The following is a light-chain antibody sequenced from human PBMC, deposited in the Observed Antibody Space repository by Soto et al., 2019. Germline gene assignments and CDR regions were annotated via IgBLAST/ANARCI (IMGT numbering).Light chain of an antibody. V-gene: IGKV3-15*01. J-gene: IGKJ1*01. CDR1: QSLGSD. CDR2: GAS. CDR3: QQYYNWPRT. Sequence: IVMTQSPATLSLSPGYTSTLSCRASQSLGSDLAWYQQKPGQAPRLLIFGASARPTGIPARISGSGSGTEFTLTISSLRSEDVAVYFCQQYYNWPRTFGQGTTVDIK.